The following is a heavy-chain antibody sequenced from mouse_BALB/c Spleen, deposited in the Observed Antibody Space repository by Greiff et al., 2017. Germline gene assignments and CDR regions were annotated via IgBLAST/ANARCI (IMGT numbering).Heavy chain of an antibody. J-gene: IGHJ1*01. D-gene: IGHD2-3*01. CDR1: GYSITSDYA. CDR2: ISYSGST. V-gene: IGHV3-2*02. Sequence: DVQLQESGPGLVKPSQSLSLTCTVTGYSITSDYAWNWIRQFPGNKLEWMGYISYSGSTSYNPSLKSRISITRDTSKNQFFLQLNSVTTEDTATYYCASDDGYYWYFDVWGAGTTVTVSS. CDR3: ASDDGYYWYFDV.